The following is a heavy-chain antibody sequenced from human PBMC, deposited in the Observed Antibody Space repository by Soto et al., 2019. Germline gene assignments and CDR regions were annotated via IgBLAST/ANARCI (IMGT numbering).Heavy chain of an antibody. CDR3: AKAPNFDWLSHFDY. D-gene: IGHD3-9*01. CDR1: GLTFGSRA. V-gene: IGHV3-23*01. CDR2: ITDTGGDA. Sequence: EVQLLESGGDLIQPGGSLRLSCVASGLTFGSRAMSWVRQSPGEGLEWVSTITDTGGDAKYADSVRGRFAISRDNSKNTLYLQMNRLRAEDTAVYYCAKAPNFDWLSHFDYWGQGTLVTVSS. J-gene: IGHJ4*02.